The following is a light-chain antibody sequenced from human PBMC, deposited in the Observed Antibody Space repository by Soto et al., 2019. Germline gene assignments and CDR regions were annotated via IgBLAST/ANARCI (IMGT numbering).Light chain of an antibody. CDR3: QQYNSYPWT. CDR2: KAS. CDR1: QSLDNC. V-gene: IGKV1-5*03. J-gene: IGKJ1*01. Sequence: DIQMTQSPSTLSASIGARVTITCRASQSLDNCLAWYQQKPGKAPKLLIYKASSLESGVPSRFSGSGSGTELTITISSLQPDDGETYDGQQYNSYPWTFGQGTKVDIK.